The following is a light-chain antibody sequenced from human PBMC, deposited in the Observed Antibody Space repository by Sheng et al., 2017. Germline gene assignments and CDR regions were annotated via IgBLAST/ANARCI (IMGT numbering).Light chain of an antibody. CDR1: QSVLYSFNNNNY. V-gene: IGKV4-1*01. CDR3: QQXYSTPRT. Sequence: DIVMTQSPDSLAVSLGERATINCKSSQSVLYSFNNNNYLAWFQQKPGQPPRLLIYWASTRESGVPDRFSGSGSGTDFTLTISSLQAEDVAVYYCQQXYSTPRTF. J-gene: IGKJ1*01. CDR2: WAS.